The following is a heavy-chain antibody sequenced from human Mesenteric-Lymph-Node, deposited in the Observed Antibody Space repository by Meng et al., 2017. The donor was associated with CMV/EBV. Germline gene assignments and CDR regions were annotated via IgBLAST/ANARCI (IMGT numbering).Heavy chain of an antibody. CDR1: GFTFSDYY. V-gene: IGHV3-11*04. CDR3: ARPSYSSSYY. J-gene: IGHJ4*02. Sequence: GESLKISCAASGFTFSDYYMSWIRQAPGKGLEWVSYISSSSSTINYADSVKGRFTISRDNAKNSLYLQMNSLRAEDTAVYYCARPSYSSSYYWGQGTLVTVSS. D-gene: IGHD6-13*01. CDR2: ISSSSSTI.